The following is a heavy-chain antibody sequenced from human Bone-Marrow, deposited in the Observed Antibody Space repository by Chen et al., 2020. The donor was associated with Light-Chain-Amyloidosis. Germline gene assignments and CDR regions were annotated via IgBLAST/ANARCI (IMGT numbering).Heavy chain of an antibody. CDR1: GYTFPNYW. CDR2: NYPEDSYA. V-gene: IGHV5-51*01. Sequence: EVQLEQSGPEVKKPGESLKISCKGSGYTFPNYWIGWVRQMPGKGLEWMGVNYPEDSYAMYSPSLEGQVTISAEKSNTSACLRGRSLKAADSAMYYCAGRGDGCNFDYWGQGTLVTVSS. D-gene: IGHD6-19*01. CDR3: AGRGDGCNFDY. J-gene: IGHJ4*02.